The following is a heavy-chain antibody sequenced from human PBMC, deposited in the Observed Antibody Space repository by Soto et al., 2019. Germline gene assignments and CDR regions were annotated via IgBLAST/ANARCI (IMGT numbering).Heavy chain of an antibody. V-gene: IGHV3-30-3*01. CDR3: AREGHYANNAYYAADY. CDR2: ISYNGNDK. D-gene: IGHD3-22*01. J-gene: IGHJ4*02. CDR1: GFTFSTYA. Sequence: QMQLVESGGGVVQPGRSLRLSCAASGFTFSTYAMHWVRQAPGKGLEWVAVISYNGNDKYYADSVRDRFTISRDNSKNTLYLQMASLRVEDTAVYYCAREGHYANNAYYAADYWGQGTLVTVSS.